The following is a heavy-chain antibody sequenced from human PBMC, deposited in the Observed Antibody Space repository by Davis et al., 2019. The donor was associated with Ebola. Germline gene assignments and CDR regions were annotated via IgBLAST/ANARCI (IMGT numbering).Heavy chain of an antibody. CDR2: IYWDDDK. D-gene: IGHD3-16*01. CDR3: AHRPAGGPFDP. Sequence: SGPTLVKPTQTLTLTCTFSGFSLSTSGMCVSWIRQPPGKALEWLALIYWDDDKRYSPSLKSRLTITKDTSKNQVVLTMTNMDPVDTATYYCAHRPAGGPFDPWGQGTLVTVSS. J-gene: IGHJ5*02. V-gene: IGHV2-5*08. CDR1: GFSLSTSGMC.